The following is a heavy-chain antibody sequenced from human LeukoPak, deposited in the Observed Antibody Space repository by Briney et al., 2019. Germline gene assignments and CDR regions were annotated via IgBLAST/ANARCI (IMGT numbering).Heavy chain of an antibody. CDR1: GGSISSYY. Sequence: SETLSLTCTVSGGSISSYYWSWIRQPPGKGLEWIGYIYYSGSTNYNPSLKSRVTISVDTSKNQFSLKLSSVTAADTAVYYCASGPALGGYSNYNWFDPWGQGTLVTVSS. CDR2: IYYSGST. J-gene: IGHJ5*02. V-gene: IGHV4-59*08. CDR3: ASGPALGGYSNYNWFDP. D-gene: IGHD4-11*01.